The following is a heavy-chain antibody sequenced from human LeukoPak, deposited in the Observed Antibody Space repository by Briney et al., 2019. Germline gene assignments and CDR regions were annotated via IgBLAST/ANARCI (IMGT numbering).Heavy chain of an antibody. Sequence: SETLSLTCTVSGGSISSYYWRWIRQPPGKGLEWVGYIYYSGSTNYNPSLKSRVTISVDTSKNQFSLKLSAVTAADRAVDYCARFLVGGSGMDVWGQGTTVTVSS. CDR3: ARFLVGGSGMDV. D-gene: IGHD2-15*01. CDR2: IYYSGST. V-gene: IGHV4-59*01. CDR1: GGSISSYY. J-gene: IGHJ6*02.